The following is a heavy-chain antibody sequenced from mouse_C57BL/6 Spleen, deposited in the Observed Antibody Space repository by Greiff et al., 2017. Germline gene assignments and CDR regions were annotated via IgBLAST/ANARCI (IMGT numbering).Heavy chain of an antibody. CDR1: GYTFTSYW. CDR3: ARAYYGSSPWYFDV. Sequence: VQLQQPGAELVKPGASVKLSCKASGYTFTSYWMQWVKQRPGQGLEWIGEIDPSDSYTNYNQKFKGKATLTVDTSSSTAYMQLSSLTSEDSAVYYCARAYYGSSPWYFDVWGTGTTVTVSS. J-gene: IGHJ1*03. V-gene: IGHV1-50*01. CDR2: IDPSDSYT. D-gene: IGHD1-1*01.